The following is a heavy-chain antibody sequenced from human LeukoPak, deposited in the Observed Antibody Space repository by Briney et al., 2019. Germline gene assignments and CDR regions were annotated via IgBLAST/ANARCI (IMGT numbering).Heavy chain of an antibody. CDR1: GFTFSSYS. D-gene: IGHD3-3*01. CDR2: ISSSSSYI. Sequence: GGSLRLSCAASGFTFSSYSMNWVRQAPGKGLEWVSSISSSSSYIYYADSVKGRFTISRDNAKNSLYLQMNSLRAEDTAVYYCARGFWSGSDAFDIWGQGTMVTVFS. CDR3: ARGFWSGSDAFDI. V-gene: IGHV3-21*01. J-gene: IGHJ3*02.